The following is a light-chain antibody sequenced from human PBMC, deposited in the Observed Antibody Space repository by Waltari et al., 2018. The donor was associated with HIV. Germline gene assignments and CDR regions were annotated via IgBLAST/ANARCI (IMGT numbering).Light chain of an antibody. J-gene: IGLJ1*01. Sequence: SYELTQPPSLSVSPGQTCRVTCSGDKLGETFVCWYQQKPGKSPVLIIYEDTKRPSGIPALFSASTSGDTATLTISGTQSVDEADYYCQAWGTSPAVFGTGTRVTVL. CDR3: QAWGTSPAV. CDR1: KLGETF. CDR2: EDT. V-gene: IGLV3-1*01.